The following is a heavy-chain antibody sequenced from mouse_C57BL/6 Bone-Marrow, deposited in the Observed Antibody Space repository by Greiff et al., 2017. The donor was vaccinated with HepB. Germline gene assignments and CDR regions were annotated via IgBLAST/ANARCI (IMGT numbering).Heavy chain of an antibody. Sequence: LQESGAELVKPGASVKLSCKASGYPFTEYTIPWVKQRSGPGLEGIGWFYPGSGSKKYNEKFKDKATLPADKSSSTVYMELSRLTSEDSAVYFCARHLRSQPLYAMDDWGQGTSVTVSS. J-gene: IGHJ4*01. V-gene: IGHV1-62-2*01. CDR1: GYPFTEYT. CDR2: FYPGSGSK. D-gene: IGHD1-1*01. CDR3: ARHLRSQPLYAMDD.